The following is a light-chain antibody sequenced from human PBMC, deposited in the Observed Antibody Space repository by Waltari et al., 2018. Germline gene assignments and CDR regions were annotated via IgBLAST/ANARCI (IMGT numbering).Light chain of an antibody. Sequence: DIQMTQSPSSLSASVGDRVTITCQASQDISNYFNWYQQRPGKSPKLLIYDASNLETGVPSRFSGSGSGTDFTFTISSLQPEDIATYYCPQYDNLPLTFGGGTKVEIK. J-gene: IGKJ4*01. CDR3: PQYDNLPLT. V-gene: IGKV1-33*01. CDR1: QDISNY. CDR2: DAS.